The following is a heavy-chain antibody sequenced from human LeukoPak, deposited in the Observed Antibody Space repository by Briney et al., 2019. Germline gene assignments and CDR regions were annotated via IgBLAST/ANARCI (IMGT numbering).Heavy chain of an antibody. V-gene: IGHV3-21*01. J-gene: IGHJ4*02. CDR2: IGSSTSYI. CDR1: GFTFSSYS. CDR3: ARAGGSTVSHSDY. D-gene: IGHD4-17*01. Sequence: GGSLRLSCAASGFTFSSYSMNWIRQAPGKGLERVSSIGSSTSYIYYADSVKGRFTISKDNAKNSLYLQMNSLRAEDTAVYYCARAGGSTVSHSDYWGQGTLVTVSS.